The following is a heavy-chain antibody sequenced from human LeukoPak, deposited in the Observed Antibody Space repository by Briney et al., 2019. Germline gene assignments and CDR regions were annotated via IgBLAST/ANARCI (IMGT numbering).Heavy chain of an antibody. CDR1: GFTFSSNG. Sequence: GGSLRLSCAASGFTFSSNGMHWFRQAPGRGLEWVAVIWYDGSKEYYADSVKGRFTISRDNSKNTLYLQMDSLRAEETAVYYCARMSGSHLDYWGQGTLVTVSS. D-gene: IGHD1-26*01. CDR3: ARMSGSHLDY. J-gene: IGHJ4*02. V-gene: IGHV3-33*01. CDR2: IWYDGSKE.